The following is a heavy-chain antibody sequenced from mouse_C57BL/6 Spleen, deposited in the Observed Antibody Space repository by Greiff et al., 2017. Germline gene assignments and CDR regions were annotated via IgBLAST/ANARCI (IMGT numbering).Heavy chain of an antibody. CDR2: IYPDSGGT. CDR1: GYTFTSYW. Sequence: QVQLKQPGAELVKPGASVKLSCKASGYTFTSYWMHWVKQRPGRGLEWIGRIYPDSGGTKYNEKFKGKATLTVDKSSSTAYMQLSSLTSADAAVYYCVGDDYEFAYWGQGTLVTVSA. V-gene: IGHV1-72*01. D-gene: IGHD2-4*01. J-gene: IGHJ3*01. CDR3: VGDDYEFAY.